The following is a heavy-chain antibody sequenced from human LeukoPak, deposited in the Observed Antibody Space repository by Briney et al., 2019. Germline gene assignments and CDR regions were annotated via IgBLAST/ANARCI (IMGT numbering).Heavy chain of an antibody. Sequence: ASVKVSCKASGFIFINSAMQWVRQARGQRLEWIGWIVVGSGNTNYAQKFQERVTITRDMSTSTAYMELSSLRSEDTAVYYCAADDLSTGFWGQGTLVTVSS. CDR3: AADDLSTGF. V-gene: IGHV1-58*02. CDR1: GFIFINSA. CDR2: IVVGSGNT. J-gene: IGHJ4*02. D-gene: IGHD5/OR15-5a*01.